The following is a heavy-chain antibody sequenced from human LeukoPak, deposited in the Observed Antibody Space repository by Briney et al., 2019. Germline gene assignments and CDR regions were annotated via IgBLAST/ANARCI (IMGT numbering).Heavy chain of an antibody. CDR2: ISAYNGNT. Sequence: GASVKVSCKASGYTFTSYGISWVRQAPGQGLEWMGWISAYNGNTNYAQKLQGRVTMTTDTSTSTAYMELRSLRSDDTAVYYCAREAGIDYYGSGSLGWFDPWGQGTLVTVSS. CDR1: GYTFTSYG. J-gene: IGHJ5*02. V-gene: IGHV1-18*01. CDR3: AREAGIDYYGSGSLGWFDP. D-gene: IGHD3-10*01.